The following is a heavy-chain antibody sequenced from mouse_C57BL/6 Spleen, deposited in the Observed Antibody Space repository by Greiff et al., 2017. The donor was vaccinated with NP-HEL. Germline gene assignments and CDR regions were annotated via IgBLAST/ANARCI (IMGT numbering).Heavy chain of an antibody. CDR3: AREGRGYPFAY. CDR2: INYDGSST. V-gene: IGHV5-16*01. CDR1: GFTFSDYY. Sequence: EVKLVESEGGLVQPGSSMKLSCTASGFTFSDYYMAWVRQVPEKGLEWVANINYDGSSTYYLGALKSRFIISRDNAKNILYLQMSSLKSEDTATYYCAREGRGYPFAYWGQGTLVTVSA. D-gene: IGHD2-2*01. J-gene: IGHJ3*01.